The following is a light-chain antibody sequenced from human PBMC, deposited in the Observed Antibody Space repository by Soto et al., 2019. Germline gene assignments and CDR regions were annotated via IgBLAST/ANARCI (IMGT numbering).Light chain of an antibody. CDR1: QSVSSS. CDR2: GAS. Sequence: EIVMTQSPATLSVSPGERATLSCRASQSVSSSLAWYQQKPGQAPRLLIYGASTRAAGMPARFSCSGSGTEFTLIIGSLQSEDVAVCYCQQYNNWPPGAFGQGTKVEIK. CDR3: QQYNNWPPGA. J-gene: IGKJ1*01. V-gene: IGKV3-15*01.